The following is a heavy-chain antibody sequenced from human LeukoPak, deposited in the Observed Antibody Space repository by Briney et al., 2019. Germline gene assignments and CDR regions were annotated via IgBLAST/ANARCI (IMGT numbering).Heavy chain of an antibody. V-gene: IGHV4-61*02. CDR2: IYTSGST. D-gene: IGHD6-6*01. J-gene: IGHJ6*02. Sequence: TLSLTCTAAGGSISSGSYYWSWRRQPAGTGLEWIGRIYTSGSTNYNPSLKSRVTISVDTSKNQFSLKLSSVTAADTAVYYCARSLKLSSSFAYCCYYGMDVWGQGTTVTVSS. CDR3: ARSLKLSSSFAYCCYYGMDV. CDR1: GGSISSGSYY.